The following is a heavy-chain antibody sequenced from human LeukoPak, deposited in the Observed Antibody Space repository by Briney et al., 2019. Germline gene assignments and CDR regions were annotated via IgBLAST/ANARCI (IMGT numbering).Heavy chain of an antibody. CDR3: ARGAYYYED. J-gene: IGHJ4*02. D-gene: IGHD3-22*01. CDR1: GFTFSSHS. CDR2: ISSSSSTI. Sequence: GGSLRLSCAASGFTFSSHSMNWVRQAPGKGLEWVSYISSSSSTIYYADSVKGRFTISRDNAKNSLYLQMNSLRAEDTAVYYCARGAYYYEDWGQRTLVTVSS. V-gene: IGHV3-48*01.